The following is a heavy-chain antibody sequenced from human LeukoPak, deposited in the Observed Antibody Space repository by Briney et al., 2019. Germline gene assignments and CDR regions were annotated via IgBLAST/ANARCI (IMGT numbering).Heavy chain of an antibody. CDR3: ARVKWADSSGWYVGYYFDY. D-gene: IGHD6-19*01. V-gene: IGHV4-4*02. CDR2: IYHSGST. J-gene: IGHJ4*02. Sequence: SGTLSLTCAVSGGSISSSNWWSWVRQPPGKGLEWIGEIYHSGSTNYNPSLKSRVTISVDKSKNQFSLKLSSVTAADTAVYYCARVKWADSSGWYVGYYFDYWGQGTLVTVSS. CDR1: GGSISSSNW.